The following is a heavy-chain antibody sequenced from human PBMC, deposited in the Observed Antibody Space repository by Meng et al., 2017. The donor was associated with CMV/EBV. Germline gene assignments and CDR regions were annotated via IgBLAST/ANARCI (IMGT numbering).Heavy chain of an antibody. D-gene: IGHD3-3*01. V-gene: IGHV3-21*01. Sequence: GGSLRLSCAASGFIFTAHYMDWVRQAPGKGLEWVSSISSSSSYIYYADSVKGRFTISRDNAKNSLYLQMNSLRAEDTAVYYCARDPHPYDFWSGYYNPFYYYGMDVWGQGTTVTVSS. CDR1: GFIFTAHY. CDR3: ARDPHPYDFWSGYYNPFYYYGMDV. J-gene: IGHJ6*02. CDR2: ISSSSSYI.